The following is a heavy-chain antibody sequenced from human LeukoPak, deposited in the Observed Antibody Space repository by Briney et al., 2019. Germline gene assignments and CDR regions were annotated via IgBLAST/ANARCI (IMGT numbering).Heavy chain of an antibody. CDR1: GGSISSYY. Sequence: SETLSLTCTVSGGSISSYYWSWIRQPAGKGLEWIGRIYTSGSTNYNPSLKSRVTMSVDTSKNQFSLKLSSVTAADPAVYYCARDRYYYYGSGSYYLFDYWGQGTLVTVSS. CDR3: ARDRYYYYGSGSYYLFDY. CDR2: IYTSGST. J-gene: IGHJ4*02. D-gene: IGHD3-10*01. V-gene: IGHV4-4*07.